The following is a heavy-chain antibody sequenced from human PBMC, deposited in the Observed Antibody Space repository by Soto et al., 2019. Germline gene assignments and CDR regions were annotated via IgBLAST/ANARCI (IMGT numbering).Heavy chain of an antibody. Sequence: LSLTCTVSGGSISSSSYYWGWIRQPPGKGLEWIGIIYYGGSTNYNPSLKSRVTISVDTPKNQFSLKLSSVTAADTAVYYCAKNWNWGSLVHWGQGALVTVSS. CDR3: AKNWNWGSLVH. V-gene: IGHV4-39*01. CDR1: GGSISSSSYY. CDR2: IYYGGST. D-gene: IGHD7-27*01. J-gene: IGHJ4*02.